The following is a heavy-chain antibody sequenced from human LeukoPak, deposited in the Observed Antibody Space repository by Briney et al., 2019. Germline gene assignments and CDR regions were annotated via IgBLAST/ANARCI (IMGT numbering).Heavy chain of an antibody. V-gene: IGHV3-23*01. Sequence: AGGSLRLSCAASGFTVSSNYMSWVRQAPGKGLEWVSAISGSGGSTYYADSVKGRFTISRDNSKNTLYLQMNSLRAEDTAVYYCAKREPIAALTHWGQGTLVTVSS. CDR1: GFTVSSNY. D-gene: IGHD6-6*01. CDR2: ISGSGGST. CDR3: AKREPIAALTH. J-gene: IGHJ4*02.